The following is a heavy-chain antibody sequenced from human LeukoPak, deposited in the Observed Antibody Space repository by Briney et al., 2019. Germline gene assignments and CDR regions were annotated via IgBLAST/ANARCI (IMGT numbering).Heavy chain of an antibody. Sequence: PSETLSLTCAVYGGSFSGYYWSWIRQPPGKGLEWIGEINHSGSTNYNPSLKSRVTISVDTSKNQFSLKLSSVTAADTAVYYCARRQVRGAPDYWGQGTLVTVSS. CDR1: GGSFSGYY. D-gene: IGHD3-10*01. V-gene: IGHV4-34*01. J-gene: IGHJ4*02. CDR2: INHSGST. CDR3: ARRQVRGAPDY.